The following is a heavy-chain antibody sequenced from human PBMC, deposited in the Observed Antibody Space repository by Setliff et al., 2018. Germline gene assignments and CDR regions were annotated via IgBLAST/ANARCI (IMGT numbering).Heavy chain of an antibody. D-gene: IGHD2-15*01. CDR1: GFTFSSYW. V-gene: IGHV3-74*01. J-gene: IGHJ6*03. CDR3: ARDWRLYCSGGSCYLPYSYYYLDV. Sequence: PGGSLRLSCAASGFTFSSYWMHWVRQAPGKGLVWVSRIHSDGSSTGYADSVKGRFTISRDNAKNTLYLQMNSLSAEDTAVYYCARDWRLYCSGGSCYLPYSYYYLDVWGKGTTVTVSS. CDR2: IHSDGSST.